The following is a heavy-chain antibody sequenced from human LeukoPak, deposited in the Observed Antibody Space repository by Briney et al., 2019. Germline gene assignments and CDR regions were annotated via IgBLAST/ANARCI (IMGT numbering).Heavy chain of an antibody. CDR2: VSTWNGHT. V-gene: IGHV1-18*01. CDR1: GYTFNNYV. Sequence: GASVKVSCKASGYTFNNYVISWVRQAPGQGLEWMGWVSTWNGHTKYAQKVQARVTMTTDTSTSTAYMELRSLRSDDTAVYYCARDYAYCGADCYFDTFDIWGQGTTVTVSS. D-gene: IGHD2-21*02. J-gene: IGHJ3*02. CDR3: ARDYAYCGADCYFDTFDI.